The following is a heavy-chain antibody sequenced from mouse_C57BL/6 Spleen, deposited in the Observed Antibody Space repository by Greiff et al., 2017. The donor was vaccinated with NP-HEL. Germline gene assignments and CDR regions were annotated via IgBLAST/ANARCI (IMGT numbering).Heavy chain of an antibody. D-gene: IGHD2-1*01. CDR2: INPSNGGT. CDR3: ARSGKSFYYGNYEGVFAY. V-gene: IGHV1-53*01. J-gene: IGHJ3*01. Sequence: VQLQQSGTELVKPGASVKLSCKASGYTFTSYWMHWVKQRPGQGLEWIGNINPSNGGTNYNEKFKSKATLTVDKSSSTAYMQLSSLTSEDSAVYYCARSGKSFYYGNYEGVFAYWGQGTLVTVSA. CDR1: GYTFTSYW.